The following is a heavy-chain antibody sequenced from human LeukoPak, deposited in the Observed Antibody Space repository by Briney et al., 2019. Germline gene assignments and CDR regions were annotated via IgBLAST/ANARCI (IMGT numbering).Heavy chain of an antibody. CDR1: GGSISSSSYY. CDR3: AGLSRKAPLRLATY. D-gene: IGHD6-13*01. Sequence: SETLSLTCTVSGGSISSSSYYWGWIRQPPGKGLEWIGEINQSGSTNYNPSLKSRVTISVDTSKNQFSLKLSSVTAADTAVYYCAGLSRKAPLRLATYWGQGTLVTVSS. J-gene: IGHJ4*02. V-gene: IGHV4-39*07. CDR2: INQSGST.